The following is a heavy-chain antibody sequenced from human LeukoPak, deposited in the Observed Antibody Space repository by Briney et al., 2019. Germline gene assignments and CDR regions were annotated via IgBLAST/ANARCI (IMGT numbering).Heavy chain of an antibody. D-gene: IGHD3-10*02. CDR2: ISSSGSTI. Sequence: GGSLRLSCAASGFTFSSYEMNWVRQAPGKGLEWVSYISSSGSTIYYADSVKGRFTISRDNAKNSLYLQMNSLRAEDTAVYYCAELGITMIGGVWGKGTTVTICS. J-gene: IGHJ6*04. CDR1: GFTFSSYE. V-gene: IGHV3-48*03. CDR3: AELGITMIGGV.